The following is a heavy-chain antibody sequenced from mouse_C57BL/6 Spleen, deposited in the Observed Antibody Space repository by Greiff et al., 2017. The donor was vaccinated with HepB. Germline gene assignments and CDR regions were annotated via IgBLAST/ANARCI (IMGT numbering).Heavy chain of an antibody. D-gene: IGHD1-1*01. CDR2: IHPNSGST. V-gene: IGHV1-64*01. J-gene: IGHJ3*01. CDR3: ARNPSTVVEEGAY. CDR1: GYTFTSYW. Sequence: QVQLQQPGAELVKPGASVKLSCKASGYTFTSYWMHWVKQRPGQGLEWIGMIHPNSGSTNYNEKFKSKATLTVDKSSSTAYMQLSSLTSEDSAVYDCARNPSTVVEEGAYWGQGTLVTVSA.